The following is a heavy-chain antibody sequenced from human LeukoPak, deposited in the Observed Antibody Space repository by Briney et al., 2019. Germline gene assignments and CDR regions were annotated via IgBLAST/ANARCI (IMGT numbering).Heavy chain of an antibody. Sequence: GGSLRLSCAASGFTFSSYAMSWVRQAPGKGLEWVSAISGSGGSTFYADSVKGRFTISRDNAKNSLYLQMNSLRAEDTAVYYCARGSSIRGDAFDIGGQGTMVTVSS. V-gene: IGHV3-23*01. D-gene: IGHD1-14*01. CDR3: ARGSSIRGDAFDI. CDR1: GFTFSSYA. CDR2: ISGSGGST. J-gene: IGHJ3*02.